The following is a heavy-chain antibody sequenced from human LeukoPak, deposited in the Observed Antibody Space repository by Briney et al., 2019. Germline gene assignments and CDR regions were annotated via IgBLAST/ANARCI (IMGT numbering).Heavy chain of an antibody. CDR1: GYSFTYW. D-gene: IGHD4-17*01. V-gene: IGHV5-51*01. CDR3: ASARHGDYVWDY. Sequence: GESLKISCKGSGYSFTYWIGWVRQMTGKGLEWMGIIYSGGSHTKYSPSFQGRVTISADNSISTAYLQWSSLEASDTAMYYCASARHGDYVWDYWGQGTLVTVSS. J-gene: IGHJ4*02. CDR2: IYSGGSHT.